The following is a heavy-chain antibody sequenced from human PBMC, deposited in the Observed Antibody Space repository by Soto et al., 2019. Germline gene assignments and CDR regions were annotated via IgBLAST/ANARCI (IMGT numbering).Heavy chain of an antibody. V-gene: IGHV3-53*01. CDR1: GFTVSNNY. D-gene: IGHD3-10*01. CDR3: AGIPGGGGY. CDR2: IYSGGYT. J-gene: IGHJ4*02. Sequence: EVQLVESGGGLIQPGGSLRLSCAVSGFTVSNNYMSWVRQAPGKGLEGVSVIYSGGYTAYGDSVKGRFTISRDNSKNTLYLQRSGLSADDPGVFSWAGIPGGGGYWGQGTLVTVSS.